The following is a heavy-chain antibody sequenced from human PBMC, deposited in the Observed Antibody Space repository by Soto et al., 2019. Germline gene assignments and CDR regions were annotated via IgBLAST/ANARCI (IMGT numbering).Heavy chain of an antibody. Sequence: ASVKVSCKASGYTFTSYGIRWVRQAPGQGLEWMGWISAYNGNTKYAQKLQGRVTITRDTSTSTAYMELSILSSEDTAVYFCARSVAVAAVFYYCGQGTLVTVSS. CDR3: ARSVAVAAVFYY. V-gene: IGHV1-18*01. D-gene: IGHD6-19*01. CDR2: ISAYNGNT. J-gene: IGHJ4*02. CDR1: GYTFTSYG.